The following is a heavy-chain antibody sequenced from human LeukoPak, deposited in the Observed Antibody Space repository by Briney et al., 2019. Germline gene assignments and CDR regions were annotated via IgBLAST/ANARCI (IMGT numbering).Heavy chain of an antibody. Sequence: ASVKVSCKASGYTFTDYYMHWVRQAPGQGLEWMGWINPNRGGTNYAQKFQGRVTMTRDTSISTAYMELSRLRSDDTAVYYCARIYCSSTNCYFFDYWGREPWSPSPQ. CDR3: ARIYCSSTNCYFFDY. CDR2: INPNRGGT. J-gene: IGHJ4*02. D-gene: IGHD2-2*01. CDR1: GYTFTDYY. V-gene: IGHV1-2*02.